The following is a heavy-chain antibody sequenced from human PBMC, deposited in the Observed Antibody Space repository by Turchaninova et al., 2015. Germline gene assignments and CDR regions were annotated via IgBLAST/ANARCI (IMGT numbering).Heavy chain of an antibody. J-gene: IGHJ4*02. CDR1: GFTFSSYG. CDR2: ISSDGSNK. D-gene: IGHD2-2*01. V-gene: IGHV3-30*18. CDR3: VKESTAWGDY. Sequence: LVESGGGVVQPGGSLRLSCAASGFTFSSYGMHWVRQAPGKGLGWVAVISSDGSNKYYADSVKGRFTISRDNSKNTLYLQVNNLRPEDTAIYYCVKESTAWGDYWGQGTLVTVSS.